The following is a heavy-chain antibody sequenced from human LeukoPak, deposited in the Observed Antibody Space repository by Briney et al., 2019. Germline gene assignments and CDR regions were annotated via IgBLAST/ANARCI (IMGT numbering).Heavy chain of an antibody. CDR1: GYSFTSYW. J-gene: IGHJ4*02. V-gene: IGHV5-51*01. CDR2: IYPDDSDT. CDR3: ARAGFRWLQPFDY. D-gene: IGHD5-24*01. Sequence: GESLKIPCKGSGYSFTSYWIGWVRQMPGKRLEWMGIIYPDDSDTSYSPSFQGQVTISADKSISTAYLQWSSLKASDTAMYYCARAGFRWLQPFDYWGQGTLVTVSS.